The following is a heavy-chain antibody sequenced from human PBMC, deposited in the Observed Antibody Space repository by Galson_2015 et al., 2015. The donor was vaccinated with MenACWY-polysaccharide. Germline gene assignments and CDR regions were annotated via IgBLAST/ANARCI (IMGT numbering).Heavy chain of an antibody. CDR1: GFTFSSYW. CDR3: AREAEYCSSSSCSYCYYGMDV. Sequence: SLRLSCAASGFTFSSYWMSWVRQAPGKGLEWVANIKQDGSVKYYVDSVKGRFTISRDNAKNSLYLQMNSLRAEDTAVYYCAREAEYCSSSSCSYCYYGMDVWGQGTTVTVSS. CDR2: IKQDGSVK. V-gene: IGHV3-7*01. J-gene: IGHJ6*02. D-gene: IGHD2-2*01.